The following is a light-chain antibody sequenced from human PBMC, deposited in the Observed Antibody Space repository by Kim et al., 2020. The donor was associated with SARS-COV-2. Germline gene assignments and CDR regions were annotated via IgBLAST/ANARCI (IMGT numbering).Light chain of an antibody. CDR1: QSIDRW. V-gene: IGKV1-5*01. CDR3: QQYDAN. Sequence: ALSASVGDRVTITCRASQSIDRWLAWYQQKPGRAPKLLIYEASSLESGVPSRLAGSRSGTDFTLTISSLQPDDFATYYCQQYDANFGQGTKVDIK. J-gene: IGKJ1*01. CDR2: EAS.